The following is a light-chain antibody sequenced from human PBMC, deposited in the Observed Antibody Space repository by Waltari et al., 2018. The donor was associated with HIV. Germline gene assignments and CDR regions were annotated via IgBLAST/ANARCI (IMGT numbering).Light chain of an antibody. V-gene: IGLV2-23*02. CDR2: EVS. CDR3: CAYAGSTTYVI. Sequence: QSALTQPASVSGSPGQSITISCTVTSSAVGGYNLVSWYQQHPGKAPKLMIYEVSKRPSGVSNRFSGSKSGNTASLTISGLQAEDEADYYCCAYAGSTTYVIFGGGTKLTVL. CDR1: SSAVGGYNL. J-gene: IGLJ2*01.